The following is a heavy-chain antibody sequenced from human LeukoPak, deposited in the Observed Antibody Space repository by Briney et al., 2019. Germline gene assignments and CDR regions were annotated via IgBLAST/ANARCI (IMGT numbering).Heavy chain of an antibody. J-gene: IGHJ6*03. D-gene: IGHD5-12*01. Sequence: GGSLRLSCAASGFTFSSYGMHWVRQAPGKGLEWVAVIWYDGSNKYYADSVKGRSTISRDNSKNTLYLQMNSLRAEDTAVYYCARVPQDAYEVYMDVWGKGTTVTVSS. CDR2: IWYDGSNK. CDR1: GFTFSSYG. V-gene: IGHV3-33*01. CDR3: ARVPQDAYEVYMDV.